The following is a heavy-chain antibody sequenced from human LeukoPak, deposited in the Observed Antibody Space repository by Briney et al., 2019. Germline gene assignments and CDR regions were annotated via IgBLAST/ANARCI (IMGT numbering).Heavy chain of an antibody. CDR3: AKAVLAGGIADY. V-gene: IGHV3-21*04. CDR2: ISSSSSYI. CDR1: GFTFSSYS. D-gene: IGHD6-13*01. Sequence: PGGSLRLSCAASGFTFSSYSMNWVRQAPGKGLEWVSSISSSSSYIYYADSVKGRFTISRDNSKNSLYLQMNSLRTEDTALYYCAKAVLAGGIADYWGQGTLVTVSS. J-gene: IGHJ4*02.